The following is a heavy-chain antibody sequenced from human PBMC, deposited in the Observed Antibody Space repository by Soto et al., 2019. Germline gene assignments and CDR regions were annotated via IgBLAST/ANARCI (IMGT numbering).Heavy chain of an antibody. Sequence: QVQLVESGGGGVQPGRSLRLSCAASGFTFSSYGMHWVRQAPGKGLEWVAVISYDGSNKYYADSVKGRFTISRDNSKNPLYLQMNSLRAEDTAVYYCAKPLRTHAFDIWGQGTMVTVSS. CDR3: AKPLRTHAFDI. D-gene: IGHD3-16*01. V-gene: IGHV3-30*18. CDR1: GFTFSSYG. J-gene: IGHJ3*02. CDR2: ISYDGSNK.